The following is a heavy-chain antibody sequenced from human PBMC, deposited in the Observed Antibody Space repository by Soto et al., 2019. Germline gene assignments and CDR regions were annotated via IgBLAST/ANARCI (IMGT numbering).Heavy chain of an antibody. V-gene: IGHV3-74*01. Sequence: GGSLRLSWAAAGFTFSSYWMHWVSQAQRKGLVWVSRINSDGSSTSYADSAKGRFTISRDNAKNTLYLQMNSLRAEDTAVYYCATGASYYDSSGYFDYWGQGTLVTVSS. CDR3: ATGASYYDSSGYFDY. CDR1: GFTFSSYW. J-gene: IGHJ4*02. D-gene: IGHD3-22*01. CDR2: INSDGSST.